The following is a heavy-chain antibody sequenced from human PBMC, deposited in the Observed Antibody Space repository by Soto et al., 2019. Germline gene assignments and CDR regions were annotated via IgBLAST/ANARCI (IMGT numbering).Heavy chain of an antibody. D-gene: IGHD3-9*01. J-gene: IGHJ5*02. V-gene: IGHV4-4*07. CDR1: GVSIKTYY. Sequence: SETLSLTCAVSGVSIKTYYWSWIRKPAGKGLEWIGRIYTTGSANHNPSLKSRVTMSVDTSKNQVSLKLTSVTAADAGVYYCARVDYYDSNNWFDPGGQGILVNVSS. CDR2: IYTTGSA. CDR3: ARVDYYDSNNWFDP.